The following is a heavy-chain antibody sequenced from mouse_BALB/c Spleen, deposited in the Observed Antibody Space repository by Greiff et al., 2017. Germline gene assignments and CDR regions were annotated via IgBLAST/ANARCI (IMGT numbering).Heavy chain of an antibody. CDR3: ARGITTAAY. J-gene: IGHJ3*01. CDR1: GFTFSSYA. D-gene: IGHD1-2*01. V-gene: IGHV5-6-5*01. Sequence: EVHLVESGGGLVKPGGSLKLSCAASGFTFSSYAMSWVRQTPEKRLEWVASISSGGSTYYPDSVKGRFTISRDNARNILYLQMSSLRSEDTAMYYCARGITTAAYWGQGTLVTVSA. CDR2: ISSGGST.